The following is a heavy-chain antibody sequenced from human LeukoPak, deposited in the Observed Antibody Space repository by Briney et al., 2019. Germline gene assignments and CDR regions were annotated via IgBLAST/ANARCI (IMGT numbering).Heavy chain of an antibody. D-gene: IGHD3-22*01. CDR1: GYTFTENY. J-gene: IGHJ4*02. CDR3: ARGKSGFSP. V-gene: IGHV1-2*02. CDR2: INPYTGDA. Sequence: ASVKVSCKASGYTFTENYIHWVRQAPGHGLEWMGLINPYTGDANYTEKFQGRVTMTRDTSVSTAYMHLSRLGSDDTAVYYCARGKSGFSPWGQGTPVTVSS.